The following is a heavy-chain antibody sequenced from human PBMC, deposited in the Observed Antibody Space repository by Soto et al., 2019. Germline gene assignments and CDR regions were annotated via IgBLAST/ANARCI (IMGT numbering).Heavy chain of an antibody. D-gene: IGHD3-3*01. V-gene: IGHV2-26*01. CDR3: ARMSRYYDFWSGNFNWFDP. CDR2: IFSNDEK. CDR1: GFSLSNARMG. Sequence: SGPTLVNPTETLTLTCTVSGFSLSNARMGVSWIRQPPGKALEWLAHIFSNDEKSYSTSLKSRLTISKDTSKSQVVLTMTNMDPVDTATYYCARMSRYYDFWSGNFNWFDPWGQGTLVTVSS. J-gene: IGHJ5*02.